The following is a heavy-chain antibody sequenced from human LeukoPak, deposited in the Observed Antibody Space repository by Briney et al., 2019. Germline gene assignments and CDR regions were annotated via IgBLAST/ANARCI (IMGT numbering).Heavy chain of an antibody. CDR1: GYTFTSYA. V-gene: IGHV7-4-1*02. D-gene: IGHD6-19*01. CDR3: ARSGPYSSGWYPGYYYYYYMDV. J-gene: IGHJ6*03. Sequence: ASVKVSCKACGYTFTSYAMNWVRQAPGQGLEWMGWINTNTGNPTYAQGFTGRFVFSLDTSVSTAYLQISSLKAEDTAVYYCARSGPYSSGWYPGYYYYYYMDVWGKGTTVTVSS. CDR2: INTNTGNP.